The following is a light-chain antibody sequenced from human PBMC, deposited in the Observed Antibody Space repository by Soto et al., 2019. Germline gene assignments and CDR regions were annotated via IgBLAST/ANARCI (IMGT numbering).Light chain of an antibody. CDR3: QQYHGWPST. CDR2: GAS. CDR1: QSAATN. J-gene: IGKJ4*01. V-gene: IGKV3-15*01. Sequence: EIVLTQSPGTLSFFPGERATLSCRASQSAATNLAWYQQRPGQAPGLLISGASTRATGIPARFSGSGSGTEFTLTISSLQSEDFALYYCQQYHGWPSTFGGGTKVDIK.